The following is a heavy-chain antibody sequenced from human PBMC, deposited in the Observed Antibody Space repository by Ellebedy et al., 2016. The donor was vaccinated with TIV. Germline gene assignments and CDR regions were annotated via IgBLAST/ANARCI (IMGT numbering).Heavy chain of an antibody. D-gene: IGHD1-26*01. CDR2: ISDRGGST. J-gene: IGHJ5*02. CDR3: ARMKSGSYAWFDP. V-gene: IGHV3-23*01. CDR1: GFTFSTYA. Sequence: GESLKISXAASGFTFSTYAMSWVRQAPGKGLDWVSVISDRGGSTYYADSVKGRFTISRDNSENTLYLHMNSLRAEDTALYYCARMKSGSYAWFDPWGQGTLVTVSS.